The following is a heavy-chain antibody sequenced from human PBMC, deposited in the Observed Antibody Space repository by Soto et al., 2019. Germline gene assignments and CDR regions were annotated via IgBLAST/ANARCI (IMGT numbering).Heavy chain of an antibody. CDR2: ISAYNGNT. CDR1: VYTLTSDG. Sequence: ASVKFSCKDSVYTLTSDGISWLRQAPRQGLEWMGLISAYNGNTNYSQKLQGRVTMTTDTSTSTAYIELIGLKSYNTSVYYCSRDPYCKNGVCDDYWRQGPRVTVSS. D-gene: IGHD2-8*01. J-gene: IGHJ4*02. CDR3: SRDPYCKNGVCDDY. V-gene: IGHV1-18*01.